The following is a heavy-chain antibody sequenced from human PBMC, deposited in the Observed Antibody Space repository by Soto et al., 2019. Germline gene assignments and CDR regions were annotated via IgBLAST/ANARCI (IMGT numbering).Heavy chain of an antibody. CDR1: GFTFGNYA. Sequence: GGSLRLSCAASGFTFGNYAMSWVRQAPGKGLEWVSDISGSGGNTNYADSVKGRFTILRDNSKNTLYLQINSLRVEDTAIYYCAKDSGYRGYPDYWGQGTLVTVSS. D-gene: IGHD6-25*01. CDR3: AKDSGYRGYPDY. J-gene: IGHJ4*02. V-gene: IGHV3-23*01. CDR2: ISGSGGNT.